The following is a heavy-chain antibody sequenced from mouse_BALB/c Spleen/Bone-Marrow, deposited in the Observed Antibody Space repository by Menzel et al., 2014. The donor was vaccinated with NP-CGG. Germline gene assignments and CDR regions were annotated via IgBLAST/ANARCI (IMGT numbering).Heavy chain of an antibody. J-gene: IGHJ2*01. CDR2: ISYDGSN. V-gene: IGHV3-6*02. Sequence: VQLQQPGPGLVKPSQSLSLTCSVTGYSITSGYYWNWIRQFPGNKLEWMGYISYDGSNNYNPSLKNRISITRDTSKNQFFLKLNSVTTEDTATYYCARDNLDYWGQGTTLTVSS. CDR3: ARDNLDY. CDR1: GYSITSGYY.